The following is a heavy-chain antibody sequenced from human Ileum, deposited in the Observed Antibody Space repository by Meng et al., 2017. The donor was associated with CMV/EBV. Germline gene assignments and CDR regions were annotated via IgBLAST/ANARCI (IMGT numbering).Heavy chain of an antibody. Sequence: YTFTEYFVHWVRQAPGQGLERMGRVNPHTGGTNYAQKFHGRVPMTSDTSISTAYMELRHLTSDDSAVYYCAREGLTIAVADYYFDYWGQGTLVTVSS. V-gene: IGHV1-2*06. CDR3: AREGLTIAVADYYFDY. CDR1: YTFTEYF. J-gene: IGHJ4*02. D-gene: IGHD6-19*01. CDR2: VNPHTGGT.